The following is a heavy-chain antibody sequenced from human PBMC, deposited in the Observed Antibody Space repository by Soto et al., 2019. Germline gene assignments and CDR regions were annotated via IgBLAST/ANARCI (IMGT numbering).Heavy chain of an antibody. J-gene: IGHJ4*02. CDR2: ISSSGSTI. CDR1: GFTFSDYY. V-gene: IGHV3-11*01. Sequence: GGSLRLSCAASGFTFSDYYMSWIRQAPGKGLEWVSYISSSGSTIYYADSVKGRFTISRDNAKNSLYLQMNSLRAEDTAVYYCASSDYIWGSYRYPALDYWGQGTLVTVSS. D-gene: IGHD3-16*02. CDR3: ASSDYIWGSYRYPALDY.